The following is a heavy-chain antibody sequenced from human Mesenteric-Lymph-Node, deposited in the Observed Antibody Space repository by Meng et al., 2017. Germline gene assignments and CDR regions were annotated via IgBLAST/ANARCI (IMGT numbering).Heavy chain of an antibody. CDR3: ARFSGYDSYYGMDV. CDR2: ISAYNGNT. CDR1: GYTFTSYG. Sequence: ASVKVSCKASGYTFTSYGISWVRQAPGQGLEWMGWISAYNGNTNYAQKLQGRVTMTTDTSTSTAYMELRSLRSDDTAVYYCARFSGYDSYYGMDVWGQGTMVTVSS. D-gene: IGHD5-12*01. J-gene: IGHJ6*02. V-gene: IGHV1-18*01.